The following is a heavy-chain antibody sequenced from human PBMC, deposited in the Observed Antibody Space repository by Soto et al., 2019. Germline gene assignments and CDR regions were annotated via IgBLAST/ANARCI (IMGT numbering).Heavy chain of an antibody. V-gene: IGHV4-4*02. CDR1: GGSISSSDW. CDR3: ATWGIAVAGTRSDY. J-gene: IGHJ4*02. D-gene: IGHD6-19*01. CDR2: ISHSGGT. Sequence: SETLPLTCAVSGGSISSSDWWTWVRQPPGKGLEWIGEISHSGGTNYNPSLKSRVTMSVDKSKNHFSLKLSSVTAADTAVYYCATWGIAVAGTRSDYWGPGTLVTVSS.